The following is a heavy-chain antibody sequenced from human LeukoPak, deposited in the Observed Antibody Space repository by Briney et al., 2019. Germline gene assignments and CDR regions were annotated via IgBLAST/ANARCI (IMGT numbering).Heavy chain of an antibody. J-gene: IGHJ4*02. CDR3: ARVRSRQLVVVDY. CDR2: INPNSGGT. V-gene: IGHV1-2*02. Sequence: ASVKVSCKTSGYTFTDYYMHWVRQAPGQGLEWMGWINPNSGGTNFEQKFQGRVTMTRDTSISTAYMELSRLRSDDTAVYYCARVRSRQLVVVDYWGQGTLVTVSS. D-gene: IGHD6-6*01. CDR1: GYTFTDYY.